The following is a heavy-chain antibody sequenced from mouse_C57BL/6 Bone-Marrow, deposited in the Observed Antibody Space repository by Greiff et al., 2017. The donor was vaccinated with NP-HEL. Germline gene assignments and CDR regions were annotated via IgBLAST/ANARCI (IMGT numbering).Heavy chain of an antibody. CDR3: ARDRDYGNYLYAMDY. Sequence: KQPGAELVMPGASVKLSCKASGYTFTSYWMHWVKQRPGQGLEWIGEIDPSDSYTNYNQKFKGKSTLTVDKSSSTAYMQLSSLTSEDSAVYYCARDRDYGNYLYAMDYWGQGTSVTVSS. J-gene: IGHJ4*01. D-gene: IGHD2-1*01. CDR2: IDPSDSYT. V-gene: IGHV1-69*01. CDR1: GYTFTSYW.